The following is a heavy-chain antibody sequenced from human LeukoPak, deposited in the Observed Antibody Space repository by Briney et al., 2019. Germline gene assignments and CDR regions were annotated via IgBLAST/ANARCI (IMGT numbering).Heavy chain of an antibody. J-gene: IGHJ4*02. D-gene: IGHD2-15*01. CDR1: GYTFTSYD. CDR3: ARGGVVVAATTLNY. V-gene: IGHV1-8*01. Sequence: VASVKVSCKASGYTFTSYDINWVRQATGQGLEWMGWMNPNSGNTGYAQKFQGRVTMTRNTSISTAYMELSSLRSEDTAVYYRARGGVVVAATTLNYWGQGTLVTVSS. CDR2: MNPNSGNT.